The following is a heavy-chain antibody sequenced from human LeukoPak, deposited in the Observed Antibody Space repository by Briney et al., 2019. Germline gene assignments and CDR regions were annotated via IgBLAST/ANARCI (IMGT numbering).Heavy chain of an antibody. V-gene: IGHV1-8*01. J-gene: IGHJ6*03. D-gene: IGHD3-3*01. CDR2: MNPSSGNT. Sequence: ASAKVSCKASGYTFTSYDINWVRQATGQGLEWMGWMNPSSGNTGYAQKFQGRVTMTRNTSISTAYMELSSLRSEDTAVYYCARAPYYDFWSGYFNAPYYYYMDVWGKGTTVTVSS. CDR1: GYTFTSYD. CDR3: ARAPYYDFWSGYFNAPYYYYMDV.